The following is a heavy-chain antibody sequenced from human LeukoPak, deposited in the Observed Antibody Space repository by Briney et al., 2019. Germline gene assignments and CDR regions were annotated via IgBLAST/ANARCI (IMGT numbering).Heavy chain of an antibody. CDR1: GFTFSDAW. CDR2: IKSKTDGGTT. D-gene: IGHD6-6*01. V-gene: IGHV3-15*01. Sequence: GGSLRLSCAASGFTFSDAWMSWVRQAPGKGLEWVGRIKSKTDGGTTDYAAPVKGRFTISRDDSKNTLYLQMNSLKTEDTAVYYCARDLGIAARGDAFDIWGQGTMVTVSS. CDR3: ARDLGIAARGDAFDI. J-gene: IGHJ3*02.